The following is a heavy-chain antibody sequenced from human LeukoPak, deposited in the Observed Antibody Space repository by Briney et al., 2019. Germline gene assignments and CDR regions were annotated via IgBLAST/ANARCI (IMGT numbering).Heavy chain of an antibody. CDR3: ARDRYYYDSSGYWGREEDYYYYYGMDV. J-gene: IGHJ6*02. CDR2: ISYDGSKK. V-gene: IGHV3-30-3*01. Sequence: QPGGSLRLSCAASGFTFSGYAMHWVRQAPGKGLEWVAVISYDGSKKYYADSVKGRFTMFRDNAKNTLYLQMDSLRAEDTAVYYCARDRYYYDSSGYWGREEDYYYYYGMDVWGRGTTVTVSS. CDR1: GFTFSGYA. D-gene: IGHD3-22*01.